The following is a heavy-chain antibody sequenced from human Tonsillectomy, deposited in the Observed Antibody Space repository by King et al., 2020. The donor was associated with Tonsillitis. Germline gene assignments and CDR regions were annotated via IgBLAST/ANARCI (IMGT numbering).Heavy chain of an antibody. D-gene: IGHD1-1*01. CDR2: INRSGAT. CDR1: GGSFSTDY. V-gene: IGHV4-34*01. J-gene: IGHJ4*01. CDR3: ARGWTLFYFAY. Sequence: VQLQQRGAGLLKPSETLSLSCAVYGGSFSTDYWSWVRQPPGKGLEWIATINRSGATNINPSLKRRVALPLDASRNHFSLILNSVPAADTAVYYCARGWTLFYFAYGG.